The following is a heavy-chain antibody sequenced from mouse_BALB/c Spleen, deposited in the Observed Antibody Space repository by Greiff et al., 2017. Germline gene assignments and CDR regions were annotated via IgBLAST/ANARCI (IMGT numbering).Heavy chain of an antibody. CDR1: GFSLTSYG. CDR2: IWAGGST. Sequence: VKLMESGPGLVAPSQSLSITCTVSGFSLTSYGVHWVRQPPGKGLEWLGVIWAGGSTNYNSALMSRLSISKDNSKSQVFLKMNSLQTDDTAMYYCAREAYGYGNYTYYAMDYWGQGTSVTVSS. V-gene: IGHV2-9*02. D-gene: IGHD2-1*01. CDR3: AREAYGYGNYTYYAMDY. J-gene: IGHJ4*01.